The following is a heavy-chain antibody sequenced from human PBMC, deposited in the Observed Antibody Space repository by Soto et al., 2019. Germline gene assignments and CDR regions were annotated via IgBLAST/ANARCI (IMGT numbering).Heavy chain of an antibody. Sequence: PSETLSLTCTVSGSSINSDYWTWIRQPPGKGLEWIGIIYYSGRTYYNPSLKSRVTISVDTSKNQFSLRLSSVTAADTAVYYCARLWAETTYVWFDPWGPGTLVTVSS. V-gene: IGHV4-59*04. D-gene: IGHD4-17*01. CDR2: IYYSGRT. CDR1: GSSINSDY. J-gene: IGHJ5*02. CDR3: ARLWAETTYVWFDP.